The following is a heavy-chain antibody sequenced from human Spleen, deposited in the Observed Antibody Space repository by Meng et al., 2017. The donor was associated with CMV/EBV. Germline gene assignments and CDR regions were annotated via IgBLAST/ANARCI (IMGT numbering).Heavy chain of an antibody. D-gene: IGHD6-6*01. CDR1: GFTFDDYA. CDR2: ISWNSGSI. CDR3: AKDVEYSSSSRHAFYI. V-gene: IGHV3-9*01. J-gene: IGHJ3*02. Sequence: GGSLRLSCAASGFTFDDYAMHWVRQAPGKGLEWVSGISWNSGSIGYADSVKGRFTISRDNAKNSLYLQMNSLRAEDTALYYCAKDVEYSSSSRHAFYIWGQGTMVTVSS.